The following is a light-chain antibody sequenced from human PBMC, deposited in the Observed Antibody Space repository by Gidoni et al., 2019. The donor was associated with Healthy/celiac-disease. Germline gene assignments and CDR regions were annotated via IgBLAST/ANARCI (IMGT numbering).Light chain of an antibody. Sequence: EIAMTLSPATLSVSPGERATLSCRASQSVISNLAWYQQKTGQTPRPLIYGASTRATGSPARCRGSGSGTEFSLTISSLQSEDFAVYYTQQYNNWSETFXQXTKVEIK. V-gene: IGKV3-15*01. CDR2: GAS. CDR3: QQYNNWSET. CDR1: QSVISN. J-gene: IGKJ1*01.